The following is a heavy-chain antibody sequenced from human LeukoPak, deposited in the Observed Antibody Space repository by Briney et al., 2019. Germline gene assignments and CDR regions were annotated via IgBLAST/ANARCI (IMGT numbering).Heavy chain of an antibody. V-gene: IGHV1-8*01. Sequence: ASVKVSCKASGYTFTSYDINWVRQATGQGLEWMGWMNPNSGNTGYAQKFQGRVTMTRNTSISTAYMELSSLRSEDTAVYYCARGDYDFWSGYYSGSPWFDPWAQGTLVTVSS. CDR2: MNPNSGNT. J-gene: IGHJ5*02. CDR3: ARGDYDFWSGYYSGSPWFDP. D-gene: IGHD3-3*01. CDR1: GYTFTSYD.